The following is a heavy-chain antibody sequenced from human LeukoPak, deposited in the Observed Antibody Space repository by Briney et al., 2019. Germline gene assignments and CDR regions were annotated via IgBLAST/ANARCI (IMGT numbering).Heavy chain of an antibody. V-gene: IGHV4-59*01. CDR2: IYYSGST. CDR3: ARKKSVGDYYYGMDV. J-gene: IGHJ6*02. Sequence: SETLSLTCTVSGGSISSYYWSWIRQPPGKGLEWIGYIYYSGSTNYNPSLKGRVTISVDTSKNQFSLKLSSVTAADTAVYYCARKKSVGDYYYGMDVWGQGTTVTVSS. CDR1: GGSISSYY. D-gene: IGHD3-16*01.